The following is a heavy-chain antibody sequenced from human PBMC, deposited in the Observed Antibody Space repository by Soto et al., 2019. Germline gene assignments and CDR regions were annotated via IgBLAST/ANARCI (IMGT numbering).Heavy chain of an antibody. CDR1: GYSCSSCS. V-gene: IGHV3-23*01. CDR3: AKRPPTGHTQY. J-gene: IGHJ4*02. Sequence: RGNLRLSCAASGYSCSSCSMTCVRLAPGKGLEWVSSISDSGDTTYFADSVKGRFTISRDNSKNTLYLQMNSLRAEDTAVYYCAKRPPTGHTQYRGQGTLVTVSS. CDR2: ISDSGDTT. D-gene: IGHD4-17*01.